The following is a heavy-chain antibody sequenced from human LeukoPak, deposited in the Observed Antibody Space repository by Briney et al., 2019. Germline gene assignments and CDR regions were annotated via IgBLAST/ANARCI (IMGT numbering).Heavy chain of an antibody. Sequence: SETLSLTCTVSGGSISSYYWSWIRQPPGRGLECLGYIYYSGSTNYNPSLKSRVTTSVDTPKNQFSLKLSSVTAADTAVYYCAGIAQYYYVSSGPHPLDPWGEGTLVTVSS. CDR3: AGIAQYYYVSSGPHPLDP. D-gene: IGHD3-22*01. CDR1: GGSISSYY. J-gene: IGHJ5*02. V-gene: IGHV4-59*01. CDR2: IYYSGST.